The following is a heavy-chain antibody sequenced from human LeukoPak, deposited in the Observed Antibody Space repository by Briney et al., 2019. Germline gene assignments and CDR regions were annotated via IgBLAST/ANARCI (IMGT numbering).Heavy chain of an antibody. D-gene: IGHD2-15*01. CDR3: ARERLLPFDY. CDR1: GFTFSSYW. CDR2: INSHGSST. V-gene: IGHV3-74*01. J-gene: IGHJ4*02. Sequence: GGSLRLSCAASGFTFSSYWMHWVCQAPGKGLVWVSRINSHGSSTTYADSVEGRFTISRDNAENTLYLQMNSLRAEDTAVYYCARERLLPFDYWGQGTLVTVSS.